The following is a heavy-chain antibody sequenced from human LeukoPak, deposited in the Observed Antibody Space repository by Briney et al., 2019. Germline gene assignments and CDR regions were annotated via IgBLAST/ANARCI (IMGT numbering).Heavy chain of an antibody. CDR2: IKQDGSEK. J-gene: IGHJ4*02. V-gene: IGHV3-7*01. Sequence: PGGSLRLSCAASGFTFSSYWMSWVRQAPGKGLEWVANIKQDGSEKYYVDSVKGRFTISRDNAKNSLYLQMNSLRAEDTAVYYCARAKRMVRGGFFDYWGQGTLVTVSS. CDR1: GFTFSSYW. CDR3: ARAKRMVRGGFFDY. D-gene: IGHD3-10*01.